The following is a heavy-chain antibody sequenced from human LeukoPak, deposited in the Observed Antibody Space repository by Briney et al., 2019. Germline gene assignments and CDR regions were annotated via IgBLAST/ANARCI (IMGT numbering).Heavy chain of an antibody. CDR3: VRPRGIAAAGIFGAFDY. CDR2: ISFDGRNR. V-gene: IGHV3-30*04. CDR1: GFTFSSYA. J-gene: IGHJ4*02. D-gene: IGHD6-13*01. Sequence: GRSLRLSCAASGFTFSSYAMHWVRQAPGKGLEWVALISFDGRNRYYADSVKGRFTISRDDSKNTLYVQMNSLRAEDTAVYYCVRPRGIAAAGIFGAFDYWGQGILVTASS.